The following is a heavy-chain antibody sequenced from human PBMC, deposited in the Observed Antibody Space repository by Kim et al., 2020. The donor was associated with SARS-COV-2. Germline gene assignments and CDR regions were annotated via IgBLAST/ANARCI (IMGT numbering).Heavy chain of an antibody. V-gene: IGHV1-18*04. CDR1: GYMFTSYG. CDR2: ISARDGNT. CDR3: PRGAYGDVSFDY. Sequence: ASVQVSCKACGYMFTSYGSSWVRQAPGQGLEWLGWISARDGNTKYGQKVQGRVIMTTDTSTNTAYMELWSLRSDDTAMSYCPRGAYGDVSFDYWAQGTLV. J-gene: IGHJ4*02. D-gene: IGHD4-17*01.